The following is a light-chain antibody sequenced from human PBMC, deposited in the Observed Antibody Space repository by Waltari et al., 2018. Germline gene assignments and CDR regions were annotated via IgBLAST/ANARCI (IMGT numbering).Light chain of an antibody. CDR1: SSDIGDNY. CDR3: ATWDSNLWAEV. Sequence: QSVLTQPPSVSAAPGQRVTISCSGSSSDIGDNYVPWYQQLPGIAPKLLVYENDNRPSEIPDRFSASKSGTSATLAITGLQTGDEANYYCATWDSNLWAEVFGGGTKLTVL. CDR2: END. J-gene: IGLJ3*02. V-gene: IGLV1-51*02.